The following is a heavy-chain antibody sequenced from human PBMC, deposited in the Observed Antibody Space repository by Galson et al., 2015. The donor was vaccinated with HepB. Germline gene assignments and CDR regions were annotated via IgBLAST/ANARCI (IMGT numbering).Heavy chain of an antibody. CDR3: ARWVDTAMVLELSYYYGMDV. CDR2: INAGNGNT. V-gene: IGHV1-3*01. CDR1: GYTFTSYA. Sequence: SVKVSCKASGYTFTSYAMHWVRQAPGQRLEWMGWINAGNGNTKYSQKFQGRVTITRDTSASTAYMELSSLRSEDTAVYYCARWVDTAMVLELSYYYGMDVWGQGTTVTVSS. D-gene: IGHD5-18*01. J-gene: IGHJ6*02.